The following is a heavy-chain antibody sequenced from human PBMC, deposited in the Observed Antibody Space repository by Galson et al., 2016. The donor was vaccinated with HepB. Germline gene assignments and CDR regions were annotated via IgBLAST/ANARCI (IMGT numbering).Heavy chain of an antibody. CDR1: GFSVAGNS. J-gene: IGHJ4*02. CDR2: IYVNGGT. V-gene: IGHV3-53*04. Sequence: SLRLSCAPSGFSVAGNSMSWVRQAPGKGPECISVIYVNGGTSYADSVKGRLTISRHNRRNILYLQMDSLRRDDTAIYYCAKDFIYWGQGAQVTVSS. CDR3: AKDFIY. D-gene: IGHD2-21*01.